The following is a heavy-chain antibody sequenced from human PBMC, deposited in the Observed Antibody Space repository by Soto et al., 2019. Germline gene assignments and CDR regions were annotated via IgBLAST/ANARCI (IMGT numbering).Heavy chain of an antibody. CDR1: GFTFSSYG. Sequence: QVQLVESGGGVVQPGRSLRLSCAASGFTFSSYGMHWVRQAPGKGLEGVAVIWYDGSNKYYADSVKGRFTISRDNSKNALYLQMNSLRAYHTAVYYCSRGRIQLWPYYFDYCCPGTLVTVSS. J-gene: IGHJ4*02. D-gene: IGHD5-18*01. CDR3: SRGRIQLWPYYFDY. V-gene: IGHV3-33*01. CDR2: IWYDGSNK.